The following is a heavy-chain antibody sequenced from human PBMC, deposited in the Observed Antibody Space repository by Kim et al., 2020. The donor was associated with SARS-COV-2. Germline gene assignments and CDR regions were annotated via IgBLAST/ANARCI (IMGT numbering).Heavy chain of an antibody. V-gene: IGHV3-30*02. CDR3: AKDRGGRSGSYFQDLCDY. Sequence: GRFTISRDKSKNTLYLQMYSLRAEETAVYYCAKDRGGRSGSYFQDLCDYWGQGTLVTVSS. J-gene: IGHJ4*02. D-gene: IGHD1-26*01.